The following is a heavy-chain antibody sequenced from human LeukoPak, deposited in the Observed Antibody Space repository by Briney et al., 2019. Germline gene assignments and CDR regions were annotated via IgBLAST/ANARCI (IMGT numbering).Heavy chain of an antibody. Sequence: PGGSLRLSCVASGFSFDNYAMNWVRQAPGKGLEWVSLIIGSSGSTFYADSVKGRFTISRDKSKNTLYLQMNSLRAEDTAVYYCAKGETVAVTDYWGQGTLVTVSS. CDR1: GFSFDNYA. CDR2: IIGSSGST. J-gene: IGHJ4*02. V-gene: IGHV3-23*01. CDR3: AKGETVAVTDY. D-gene: IGHD6-19*01.